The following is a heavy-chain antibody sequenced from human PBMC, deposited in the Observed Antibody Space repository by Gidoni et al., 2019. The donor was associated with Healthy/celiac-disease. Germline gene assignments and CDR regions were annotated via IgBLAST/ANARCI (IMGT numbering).Heavy chain of an antibody. V-gene: IGHV3-23*01. J-gene: IGHJ4*02. CDR3: EKEDGGIRGFDY. CDR1: GFTFSSYA. Sequence: EVPLLASGLGLIPPGGSLRLSCAPSGFTFSSYAMSWVRQSQGKGLEWVSAISGSGGSTYYAEYVKGRFSISRDNSKNTLYLKMNSLRAEDTAVYYCEKEDGGIRGFDYWGQGTLVTVSS. CDR2: ISGSGGST. D-gene: IGHD3-16*01.